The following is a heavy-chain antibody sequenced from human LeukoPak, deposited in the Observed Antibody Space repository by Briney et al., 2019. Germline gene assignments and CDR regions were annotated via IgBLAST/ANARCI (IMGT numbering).Heavy chain of an antibody. J-gene: IGHJ3*02. D-gene: IGHD4-23*01. V-gene: IGHV1-2*06. CDR3: ARDLSMTMVVTRDALDI. CDR2: INPNSGGT. Sequence: ASVKVSCKASGYSFTGYYMHWVRQAPGQGLEWMGRINPNSGGTNYAQKFQGRVTMTRDTSISTAYMELSSLRSDDTAVYYCARDLSMTMVVTRDALDIWGQRTMVTVSS. CDR1: GYSFTGYY.